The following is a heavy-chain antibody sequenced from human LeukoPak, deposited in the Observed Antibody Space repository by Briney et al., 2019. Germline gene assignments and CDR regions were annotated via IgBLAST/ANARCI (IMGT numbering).Heavy chain of an antibody. CDR1: GYTFTIYA. V-gene: IGHV7-4-1*02. CDR3: ARASSGWQGSWFDP. CDR2: INTNTGNP. D-gene: IGHD6-19*01. Sequence: GASVKVSFKASGYTFTIYAVNWVRQAPGQGLEWMGWINTNTGNPTYAQGFTGRFVFSLDTSVSTAYLQISSLKAEDTAVYYCARASSGWQGSWFDPWGQGTLVTVSS. J-gene: IGHJ5*02.